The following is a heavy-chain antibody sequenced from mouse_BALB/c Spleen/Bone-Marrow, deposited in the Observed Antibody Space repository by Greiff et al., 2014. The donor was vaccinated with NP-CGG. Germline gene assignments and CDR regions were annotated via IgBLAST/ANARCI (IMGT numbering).Heavy chain of an antibody. CDR3: GRWAN. J-gene: IGHJ2*01. CDR2: INPYNGVT. Sequence: LQQSGPELVKPGASVKISCKASGYSFTDYFMNWVKQSHGKSLEWIGRINPYNGVTFYNQNFKGKATLTVDKSSSTAHMELLSLTSEDSAVYYCGRWANWGQGTTLTVSS. V-gene: IGHV1-37*01. CDR1: GYSFTDYF.